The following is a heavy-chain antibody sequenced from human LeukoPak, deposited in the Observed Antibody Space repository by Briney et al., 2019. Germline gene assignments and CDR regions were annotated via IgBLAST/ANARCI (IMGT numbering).Heavy chain of an antibody. CDR1: GFTFSSYS. J-gene: IGHJ4*02. Sequence: GGSLRLSCAASGFTFSSYSMNWVRQAPGKGLEWVSSISSSSSYIYYADSVKGRSTISRDNAKNSLYLQMNSLRAEDTAVYYCARDRWGYSYGGDWGQGTLVTVSS. CDR3: ARDRWGYSYGGD. CDR2: ISSSSSYI. D-gene: IGHD5-18*01. V-gene: IGHV3-21*01.